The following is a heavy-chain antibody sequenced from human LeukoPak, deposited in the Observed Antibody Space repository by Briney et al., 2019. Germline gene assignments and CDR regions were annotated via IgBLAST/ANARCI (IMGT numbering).Heavy chain of an antibody. J-gene: IGHJ5*02. Sequence: ASVKVSCKASGYTLTSYYMHWVRQAPGQGLEWMGIINPSGGSTSYAQKFQGRVTMTRDTSTSTVYMELSSLRSEDTAVYYCARDPSIAAAPYNWFDPWGQGTLVTVSS. D-gene: IGHD6-13*01. V-gene: IGHV1-46*01. CDR3: ARDPSIAAAPYNWFDP. CDR2: INPSGGST. CDR1: GYTLTSYY.